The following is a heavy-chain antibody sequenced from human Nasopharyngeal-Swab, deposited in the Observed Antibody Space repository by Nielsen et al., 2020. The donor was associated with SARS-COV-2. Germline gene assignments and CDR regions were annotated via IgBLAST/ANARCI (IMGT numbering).Heavy chain of an antibody. CDR1: GYTFSNYA. CDR2: ISAYNGNT. D-gene: IGHD6-13*01. J-gene: IGHJ1*01. V-gene: IGHV1-18*01. Sequence: ASVKVTCKTSGYTFSNYAISWVRQAPVRGLEWMGWISAYNGNTKYAQKLQDRVTMTTDTSTSTAYMDLRGLRSDDTAVYFCARGGSSWSAEYLQYWGQGTLVTVCS. CDR3: ARGGSSWSAEYLQY.